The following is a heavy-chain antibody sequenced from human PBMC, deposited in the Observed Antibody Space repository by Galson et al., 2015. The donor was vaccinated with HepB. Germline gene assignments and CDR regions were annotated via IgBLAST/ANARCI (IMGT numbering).Heavy chain of an antibody. CDR2: ISAYNRKT. D-gene: IGHD2-15*01. V-gene: IGHV1-18*01. Sequence: SVKVSCKVSGYTFSSYSITWVRQAPGQGLEWMGWISAYNRKTNYEQKFQGRVTMTTDTSTSTAYMELRRLRSDDPAVYYCARGGFVVGVAATQTNWFDPWGQGTLVTVSS. CDR1: GYTFSSYS. J-gene: IGHJ5*02. CDR3: ARGGFVVGVAATQTNWFDP.